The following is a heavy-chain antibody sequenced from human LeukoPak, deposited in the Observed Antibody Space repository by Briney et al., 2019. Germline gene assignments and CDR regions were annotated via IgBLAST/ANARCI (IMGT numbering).Heavy chain of an antibody. CDR2: ISSSGSYK. CDR1: GFDFSSHS. Sequence: PGGSLRLSCAASGFDFSSHSMHWIHQAPGKGLEWVSSISSSGSYKYYADSLKGRLTISRDNAGNSVFLLLQSLTVEDTAVYYCARGMIRGALWCVDFWGLGSLVTVSS. D-gene: IGHD4/OR15-4a*01. CDR3: ARGMIRGALWCVDF. V-gene: IGHV3-21*01. J-gene: IGHJ4*02.